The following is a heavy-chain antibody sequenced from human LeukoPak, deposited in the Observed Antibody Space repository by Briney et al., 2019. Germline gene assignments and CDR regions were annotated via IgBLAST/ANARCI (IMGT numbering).Heavy chain of an antibody. CDR2: ISSSGSTI. CDR1: GFTFSSYS. J-gene: IGHJ4*02. Sequence: GGSLRLSCAASGFTFSSYSMNWVRQAPGKGLEWVSYISSSGSTIYYADSVKGRFTISRDNAKNSLYLQMNSLRAEDTAVYYCASDTSGSLDWGQGTLVTVSS. D-gene: IGHD1-26*01. V-gene: IGHV3-48*04. CDR3: ASDTSGSLD.